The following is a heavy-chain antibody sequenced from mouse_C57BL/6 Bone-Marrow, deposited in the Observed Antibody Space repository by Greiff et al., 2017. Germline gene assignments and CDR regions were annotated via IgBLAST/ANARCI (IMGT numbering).Heavy chain of an antibody. J-gene: IGHJ4*01. CDR2: INPDSSTI. Sequence: EVQLQESGGGLVQPGGSLKLSCAASGIDFSSYWMSWVRRAPGKGLEWIGEINPDSSTINYAPSLKGKFILSRDNAKNTLYLQMSKDRSEDTVLYYSACVKDYYAMDYWGQGTSVTVSS. V-gene: IGHV4-1*01. CDR1: GIDFSSYW. CDR3: ACVKDYYAMDY.